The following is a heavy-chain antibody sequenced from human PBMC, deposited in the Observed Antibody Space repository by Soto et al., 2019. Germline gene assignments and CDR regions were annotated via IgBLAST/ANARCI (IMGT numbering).Heavy chain of an antibody. CDR3: AREVGYGDFAAALLD. D-gene: IGHD4-17*01. J-gene: IGHJ4*02. CDR2: VISLFGTA. Sequence: VQLMQSGAEVKKPGSSVKVSCKASGGTFSSHSINWVRQAPGQGLEWMGGVISLFGTANYAHNFKGRVTITADQSTSTAYMELNSLRSDDTAVYYCAREVGYGDFAAALLDWGQGNRVTVS. CDR1: GGTFSSHS. V-gene: IGHV1-69*01.